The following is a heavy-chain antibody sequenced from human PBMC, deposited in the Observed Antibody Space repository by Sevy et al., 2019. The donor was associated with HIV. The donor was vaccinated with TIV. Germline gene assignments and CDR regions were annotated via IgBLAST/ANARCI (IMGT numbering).Heavy chain of an antibody. Sequence: GGSLRLSCAASGFTFSSYWMLWVRQAPGKGLVWVSRINRDGSSTTYADSVKGRFTISRDNAKNTLYLQMNSLRAEDTAVYYCAREGYYYGMDVWGQGTTVTVSS. CDR3: AREGYYYGMDV. J-gene: IGHJ6*02. CDR1: GFTFSSYW. CDR2: INRDGSST. V-gene: IGHV3-74*01.